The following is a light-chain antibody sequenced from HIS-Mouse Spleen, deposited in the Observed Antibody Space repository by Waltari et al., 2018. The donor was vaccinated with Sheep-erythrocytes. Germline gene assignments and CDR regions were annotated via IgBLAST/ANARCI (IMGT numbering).Light chain of an antibody. J-gene: IGLJ3*02. CDR1: SRDVRTYNL. CDR2: EGS. V-gene: IGLV2-23*01. CDR3: CSYAGSSTPWV. Sequence: QSALTQPASVSGSPGQSITISCTGTSRDVRTYNLVPWYQQHPGKAPKLMIYEGSKRPSGVSNRFSGSKSGNTASLTISGLQAEDEADYYCCSYAGSSTPWVFGGGTKLTVL.